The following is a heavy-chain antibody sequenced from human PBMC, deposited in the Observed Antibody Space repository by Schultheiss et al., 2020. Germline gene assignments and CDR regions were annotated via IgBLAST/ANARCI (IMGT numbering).Heavy chain of an antibody. CDR3: ARAFRDRAIYYYYYHMDV. Sequence: SGTLSLTCPVSGGSISSYYWRWIRQPPGKGLEWIGYIYYSGSTNYNPSLKSRVTISVDTSKNPFSLKLSSVTAADTAVYYCARAFRDRAIYYYYYHMDVWGKGSTVTCSS. D-gene: IGHD1-14*01. V-gene: IGHV4-59*01. CDR1: GGSISSYY. J-gene: IGHJ6*03. CDR2: IYYSGST.